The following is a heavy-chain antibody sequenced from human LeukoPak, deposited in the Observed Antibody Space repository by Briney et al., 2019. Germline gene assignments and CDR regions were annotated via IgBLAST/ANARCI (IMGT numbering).Heavy chain of an antibody. Sequence: GSLRLSCEASGFSFSSAWMSWVRQPPGKGLEWIGEINQSGSTNHNPSLKSRVTISVHTSKNQFSLNLSSVTAADTAVYYCARRSYDILTGYKYGMDVWGQGTTVTVSS. CDR3: ARRSYDILTGYKYGMDV. CDR1: GFSFSSAW. V-gene: IGHV4-34*01. J-gene: IGHJ6*02. D-gene: IGHD3-9*01. CDR2: INQSGST.